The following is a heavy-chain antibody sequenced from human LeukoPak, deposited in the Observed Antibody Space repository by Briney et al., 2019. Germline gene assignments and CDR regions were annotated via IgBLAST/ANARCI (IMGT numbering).Heavy chain of an antibody. V-gene: IGHV4-61*01. CDR3: ARDNDWFDP. D-gene: IGHD2-8*01. CDR1: GGSISSSSYY. J-gene: IGHJ5*02. Sequence: SETLSLTCTVSGGSISSSSYYWGWIRQPPGKGLEWIGYIYYSGGTNYNPSLKSRVTISVDTSKNQFSLKLSSVTAADTAVYYCARDNDWFDPWGQGTLVTVSS. CDR2: IYYSGGT.